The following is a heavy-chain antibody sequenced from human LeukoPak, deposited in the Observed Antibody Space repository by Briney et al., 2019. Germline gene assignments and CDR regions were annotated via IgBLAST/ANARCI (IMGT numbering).Heavy chain of an antibody. J-gene: IGHJ4*02. CDR3: GRKKVFRFLGEAYFAY. V-gene: IGHV4-61*02. D-gene: IGHD3-3*01. CDR1: GGSISSGSYY. CDR2: IYPSGST. Sequence: SETLSLTCTVSGGSISSGSYYWNWIRQPAGKGLEWIGRIYPSGSTNYNPSLTSRVTISVDTSKNQFSLKLRSVTAADTAVYYWGRKKVFRFLGEAYFAYGGQETLVTAPS.